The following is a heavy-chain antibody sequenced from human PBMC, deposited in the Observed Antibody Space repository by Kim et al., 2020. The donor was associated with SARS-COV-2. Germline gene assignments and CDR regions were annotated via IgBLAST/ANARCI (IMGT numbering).Heavy chain of an antibody. CDR1: EFTFGDYD. CDR2: ISRSGGTT. Sequence: GSLRLSCAASEFTFGDYDMSWVRQAPGKGLECLSAISRSGGTTFYAGSVRGRFTIYRDNAKNTLYLQMLSLRAEDTAVYYCASYRGNFYAWYWGQGTLVTVSS. V-gene: IGHV3-23*01. D-gene: IGHD2-15*01. J-gene: IGHJ4*02. CDR3: ASYRGNFYAWY.